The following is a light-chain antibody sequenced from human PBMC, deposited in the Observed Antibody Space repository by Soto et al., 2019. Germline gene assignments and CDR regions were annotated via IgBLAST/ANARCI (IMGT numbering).Light chain of an antibody. CDR3: QQYDNWPGT. CDR2: GAS. Sequence: EIVMTQSPVTLSVSPGERATLSCRASQSVSRNLAWYQQKPGQAPRLLIFGASTRATAIPARFSGSGSGTEFTLTISSLQSEDFAVYYYQQYDNWPGTFGQGTKVEIK. CDR1: QSVSRN. J-gene: IGKJ1*01. V-gene: IGKV3-15*01.